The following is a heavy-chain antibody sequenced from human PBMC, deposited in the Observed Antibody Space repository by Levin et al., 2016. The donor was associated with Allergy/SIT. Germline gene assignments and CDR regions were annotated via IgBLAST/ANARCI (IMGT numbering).Heavy chain of an antibody. CDR3: ARDYSSSWYRGRYYGMDV. Sequence: GESLKISCAASGFTVSSNYMSWVRQAPGKGLEWVSVIYSGGSTYYADSVKGRFTISRDNSKNTLYLQMNSLRAEDTAVYYCARDYSSSWYRGRYYGMDVWGQGTTVTVSS. V-gene: IGHV3-66*01. CDR1: GFTVSSNY. J-gene: IGHJ6*02. D-gene: IGHD6-13*01. CDR2: IYSGGST.